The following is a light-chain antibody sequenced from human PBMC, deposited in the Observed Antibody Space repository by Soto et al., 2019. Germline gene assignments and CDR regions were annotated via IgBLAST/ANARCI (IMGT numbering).Light chain of an antibody. CDR2: DAP. V-gene: IGKV3D-11*01. J-gene: IGKJ4*01. CDR3: QHRSNWHGLT. CDR1: QGVSSF. Sequence: EIVLTQSPATLSLSPGERATLSCRASQGVSSFLAWCQRKPGQAPRLLIYDAPNRATGIPARFSGSGPGTYFTLTISSLEPDDFALYYCQHRSNWHGLTVGGRTKLEIK.